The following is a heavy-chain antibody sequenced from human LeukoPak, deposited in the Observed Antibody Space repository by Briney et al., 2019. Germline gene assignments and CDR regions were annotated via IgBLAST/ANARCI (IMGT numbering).Heavy chain of an antibody. Sequence: GGSLRLSCAASGFTFSDHYMDWVRQAPGKGLEWVGRARNKANSYTTEYAASGKDRFTISRNDSENSLYLQMNSLKTEDTAVYYCARVRYCSSTTCRGAFDIWGQGTMVTVSS. CDR1: GFTFSDHY. D-gene: IGHD2-2*01. CDR3: ARVRYCSSTTCRGAFDI. V-gene: IGHV3-72*01. CDR2: ARNKANSYTT. J-gene: IGHJ3*02.